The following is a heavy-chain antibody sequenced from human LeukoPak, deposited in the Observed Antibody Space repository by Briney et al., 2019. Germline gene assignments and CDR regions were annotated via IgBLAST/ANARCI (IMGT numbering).Heavy chain of an antibody. J-gene: IGHJ4*02. V-gene: IGHV1-8*01. D-gene: IGHD1-26*01. CDR2: MNPNSGNT. CDR1: GYTFTSYD. Sequence: ASVKVSCKASGYTFTSYDINWVRQATGQGLEWMGWMNPNSGNTGYAQKFQGRVTLTRNTSISTAYMELSSLRSEDTAVYYCARDRSEDSGSYRLMDCWGQGTLVTVSS. CDR3: ARDRSEDSGSYRLMDC.